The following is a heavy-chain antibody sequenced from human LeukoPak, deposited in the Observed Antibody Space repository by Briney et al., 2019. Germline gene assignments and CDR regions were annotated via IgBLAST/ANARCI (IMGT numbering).Heavy chain of an antibody. J-gene: IGHJ6*02. Sequence: ASVKVSCKASGYTFTSYDINWVRQATGQGLEWMGWMNPNGGNTGYAQKFQGRVTMTRNTSISTAYMELSSLRSEDTAVYYCARGDCGGDCYIFYYYYGMDVWGQGTTVTVSS. D-gene: IGHD2-21*02. V-gene: IGHV1-8*01. CDR3: ARGDCGGDCYIFYYYYGMDV. CDR1: GYTFTSYD. CDR2: MNPNGGNT.